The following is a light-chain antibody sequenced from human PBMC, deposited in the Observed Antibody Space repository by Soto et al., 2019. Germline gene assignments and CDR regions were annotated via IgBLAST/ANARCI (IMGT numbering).Light chain of an antibody. Sequence: IVMTQSPATLSVSPGERVTLSCRASQSVSNNVAWYQQKPGQAPRLLILGASTRATGIPARFSGSGSGTEFTLSISSLQSEDFAVYYCKQYKEWPPFTFGQGTRLEIK. CDR1: QSVSNN. CDR3: KQYKEWPPFT. J-gene: IGKJ5*01. V-gene: IGKV3-15*01. CDR2: GAS.